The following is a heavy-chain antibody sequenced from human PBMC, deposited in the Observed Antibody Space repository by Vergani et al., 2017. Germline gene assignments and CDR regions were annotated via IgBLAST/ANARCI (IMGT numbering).Heavy chain of an antibody. CDR1: GFSLSTSGVG. CDR3: AHLHIAVAGTPFDY. J-gene: IGHJ4*02. CDR2: IYWNADK. V-gene: IGHV2-5*01. Sequence: QITLKESNPTLMKPTQTLTLTCTFSGFSLSTSGVGVGWIRQPPGKALEWLALIYWNADKRYSPSLKSRLTITKDTSKNQVFLTMTNMDPVDTATYYCAHLHIAVAGTPFDYWGQGTLVTVSS. D-gene: IGHD6-19*01.